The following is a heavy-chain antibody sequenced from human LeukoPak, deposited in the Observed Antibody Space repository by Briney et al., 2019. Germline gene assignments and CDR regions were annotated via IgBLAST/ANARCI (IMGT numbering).Heavy chain of an antibody. J-gene: IGHJ6*03. V-gene: IGHV4-4*07. CDR1: GGSISSYY. CDR3: ARVTYDSSGYSSRWGYYYYMDV. Sequence: SETLSLTCTVSGGSISSYYWSWIRQPAGKGLEWIGRIYTSGSTNYNPTLKSRVTMSVDTSKNQFSLKLSSVTAADTAVYYCARVTYDSSGYSSRWGYYYYMDVWGKGTTVTVSS. D-gene: IGHD3-22*01. CDR2: IYTSGST.